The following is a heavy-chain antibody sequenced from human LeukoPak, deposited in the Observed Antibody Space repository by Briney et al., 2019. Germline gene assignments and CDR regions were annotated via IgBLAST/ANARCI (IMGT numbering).Heavy chain of an antibody. V-gene: IGHV4-39*01. D-gene: IGHD7-27*01. CDR2: IYYSGST. J-gene: IGHJ6*02. CDR1: GGSISSSSYY. CDR3: ARTLGNYYYYGMDV. Sequence: SGTLSLTCTVSGGSISSSSYYWGWIRQPPGKGLEWIGSIYYSGSTYYNPSLKSRVTISVDTSENQFSLKLSSVTAADTAVYYCARTLGNYYYYGMDVWGQGTTVTVSS.